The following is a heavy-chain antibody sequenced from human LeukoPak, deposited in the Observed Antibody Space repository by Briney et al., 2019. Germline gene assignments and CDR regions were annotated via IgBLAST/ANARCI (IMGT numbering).Heavy chain of an antibody. CDR1: GGSISSYY. D-gene: IGHD5-18*01. V-gene: IGHV4-59*01. CDR3: ARDQLANWFDP. J-gene: IGHJ5*02. CDR2: IYYSGST. Sequence: SETLSLTCTVSGGSISSYYWSWIRQPPGKGLEWIGYIYYSGSTNYNPSLRSRVTISVDTSKNQFSLKLSSVTAADTAVYYCARDQLANWFDPWGQGTLVTVSS.